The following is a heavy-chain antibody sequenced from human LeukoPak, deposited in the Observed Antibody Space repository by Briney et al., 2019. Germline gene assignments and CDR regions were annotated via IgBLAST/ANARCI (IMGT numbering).Heavy chain of an antibody. CDR2: INHSGST. CDR1: GGSFSGYY. D-gene: IGHD6-13*01. CDR3: AREYSSSWYYYYYYMDV. V-gene: IGHV4-34*01. J-gene: IGHJ6*03. Sequence: PSETLSLTCAVYGGSFSGYYWSWIRQPPGKGQEWIGEINHSGSTNYNPSLKSRVTISVDTSKNQFSLKLSSVTAADTAVYYCAREYSSSWYYYYYYMDVWGKGTTVTVSS.